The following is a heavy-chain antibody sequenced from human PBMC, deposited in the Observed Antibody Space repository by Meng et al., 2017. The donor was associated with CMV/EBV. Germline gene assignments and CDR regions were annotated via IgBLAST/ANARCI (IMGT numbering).Heavy chain of an antibody. V-gene: IGHV3-30-3*01. CDR2: ISYDGSNK. J-gene: IGHJ6*02. CDR3: ARRESTSCERGPMDV. CDR1: GFTFSSYA. D-gene: IGHD2-2*01. Sequence: GGSLRLSCAASGFTFSSYAMHWVRQAPGKGLEWVAVISYDGSNKYYADSVKGRFTISRDNSKNTLYLQMNSLRAEDTAVYYCARRESTSCERGPMDVWGQGTTVTVSS.